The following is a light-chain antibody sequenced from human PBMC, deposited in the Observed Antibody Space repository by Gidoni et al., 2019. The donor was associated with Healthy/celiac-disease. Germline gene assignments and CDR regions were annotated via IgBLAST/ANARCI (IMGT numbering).Light chain of an antibody. CDR2: AAS. J-gene: IGKJ2*02. CDR1: QGISSY. CDR3: QQLNSYPPWT. V-gene: IGKV1-9*01. Sequence: DIQLTQSPSFLSASVADRVTITCRASQGISSYLAWYQQKPGKAPKLLIYAASTLQSGVPSRFSGSGSGTEFTLTISSLQPEDFATYYCQQLNSYPPWTFGQGTKLEIK.